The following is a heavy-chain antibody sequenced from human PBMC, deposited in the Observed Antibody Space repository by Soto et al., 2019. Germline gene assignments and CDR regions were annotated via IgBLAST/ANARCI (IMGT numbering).Heavy chain of an antibody. V-gene: IGHV4-59*01. CDR1: GGSISGYY. CDR2: IYYRGST. CDR3: ARQQLLPFYYALDV. D-gene: IGHD1-26*01. J-gene: IGHJ6*02. Sequence: WETLSLTGNVSGGSISGYYWSWIRQSPGKGLEYIGYIYYRGSTNYNSSLKSRVTMSVDTSRNQFSLKMNSVTAADTAVYYCARQQLLPFYYALDVWGQGTTVTVSS.